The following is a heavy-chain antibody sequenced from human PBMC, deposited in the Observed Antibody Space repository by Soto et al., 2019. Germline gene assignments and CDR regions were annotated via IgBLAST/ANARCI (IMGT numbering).Heavy chain of an antibody. CDR1: GGTFSSYA. D-gene: IGHD5-12*01. V-gene: IGHV1-69*01. CDR2: IIPIFGTA. Sequence: QVQLVQSGAEVKKPGSSVNVSCKASGGTFSSYAISWVRQAPGQGLEWMGGIIPIFGTANYAQKFQGRVTITAEESTSTAYMELSSLRSEDTAVYYCASNLYHLVATILDYWGQGTLVTVSS. CDR3: ASNLYHLVATILDY. J-gene: IGHJ4*02.